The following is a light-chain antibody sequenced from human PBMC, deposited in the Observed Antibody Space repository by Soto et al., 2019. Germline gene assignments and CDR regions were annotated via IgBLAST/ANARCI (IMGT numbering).Light chain of an antibody. V-gene: IGKV1-9*01. Sequence: DIQLTQSPSFLSASVGDRVTITCRASQGINSHLAWYQQKPGKAPRLLVYAASTLHIGVPSRFSGGGSGTEFTLTIRSLQPEDFATYYCQQLHTYPPFTFGPGTKVDIK. CDR1: QGINSH. CDR2: AAS. CDR3: QQLHTYPPFT. J-gene: IGKJ3*01.